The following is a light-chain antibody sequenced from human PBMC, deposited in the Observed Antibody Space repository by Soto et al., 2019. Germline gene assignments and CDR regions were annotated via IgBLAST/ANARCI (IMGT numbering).Light chain of an antibody. CDR1: QSVSSSY. J-gene: IGKJ1*01. V-gene: IGKV3-20*01. CDR2: GAS. Sequence: VLTQSPGTLSLSPGERATLSCRASQSVSSSYLAWYQQKPGQAPRLLIYGASSRATGIPDRFSGSGSGTDFTLTISRLEPEDFAVYYCQQYGSSPPWTFGQGTKVDIK. CDR3: QQYGSSPPWT.